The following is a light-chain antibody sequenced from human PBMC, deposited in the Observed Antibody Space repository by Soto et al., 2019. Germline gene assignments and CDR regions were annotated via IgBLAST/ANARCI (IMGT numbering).Light chain of an antibody. CDR1: SSEVGRFNY. J-gene: IGLJ1*01. CDR2: DVT. CDR3: CSYAGMYSYV. V-gene: IGLV2-11*01. Sequence: QSALTQPRSVSGSPGQSVTISCTGTSSEVGRFNYVSWYQQYPGKAPKVVIYDVTERPSGVPDRFSGSKSGNTASLTISGLQDEDEGDYYCCSYAGMYSYVFGTGTKLTVL.